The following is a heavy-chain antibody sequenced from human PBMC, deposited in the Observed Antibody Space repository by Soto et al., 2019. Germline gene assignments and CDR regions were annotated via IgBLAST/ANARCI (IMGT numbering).Heavy chain of an antibody. J-gene: IGHJ4*02. CDR1: GFTFRSFV. CDR2: ISGTGGET. CDR3: AQDRGWGVVSPSHDY. D-gene: IGHD2-21*01. V-gene: IGHV3-23*01. Sequence: EVQLLESGGGIVQPGGSLRVSCVASGFTFRSFVMSWVRQAPGKGLEWVSAISGTGGETFYADSVKGRFTISRDNSKNTFYLQMNSLRDEDTALSFCAQDRGWGVVSPSHDYWGQGTLVTVSS.